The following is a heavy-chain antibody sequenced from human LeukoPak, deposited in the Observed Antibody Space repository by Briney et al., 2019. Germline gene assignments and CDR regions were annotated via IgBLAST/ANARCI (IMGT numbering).Heavy chain of an antibody. CDR3: ARYIVSYPHDAFDI. D-gene: IGHD1-26*01. CDR1: GGSIGSYY. J-gene: IGHJ3*02. CDR2: IYYSGST. Sequence: SETLSLTCTVSGGSIGSYYWSWIRQPPGKGPEWIGYIYYSGSTSYNPSLKSRVTISVDTSKKQFSLKLSSVTAADTAFYYCARYIVSYPHDAFDIWGQGTMVTVSS. V-gene: IGHV4-59*01.